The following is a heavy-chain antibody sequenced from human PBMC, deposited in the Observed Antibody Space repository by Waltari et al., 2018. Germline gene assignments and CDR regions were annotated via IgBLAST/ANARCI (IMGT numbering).Heavy chain of an antibody. J-gene: IGHJ4*02. D-gene: IGHD1-1*01. V-gene: IGHV4-61*02. Sequence: QVQLQESGPGLVRPSQTLSLACTVAGGGITSGSYYWTWLRRPAGKGMDRLGHLYSGRSPGYHPSGRGRSTLSGTTAKKQVSLHVSSAPAADTAVYCWARGRYEIEVTGTLGPYDVWGQGTLVTVSA. CDR3: ARGRYEIEVTGTLGPYDV. CDR2: LYSGRSP. CDR1: GGGITSGSYY.